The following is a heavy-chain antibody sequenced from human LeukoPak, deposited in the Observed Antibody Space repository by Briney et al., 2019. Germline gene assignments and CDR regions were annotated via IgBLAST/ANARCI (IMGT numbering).Heavy chain of an antibody. Sequence: SETLSLTCAVYGGSFSGYYRSWIRQPPGKGLEWIGEINHSGSTNYNPSLKSRVTISVDTSKNQFSLKLSSVTAADTAVYYCARRDSSGYYNYWGQGTLVTVSS. J-gene: IGHJ4*02. CDR3: ARRDSSGYYNY. CDR1: GGSFSGYY. CDR2: INHSGST. V-gene: IGHV4-34*01. D-gene: IGHD3-22*01.